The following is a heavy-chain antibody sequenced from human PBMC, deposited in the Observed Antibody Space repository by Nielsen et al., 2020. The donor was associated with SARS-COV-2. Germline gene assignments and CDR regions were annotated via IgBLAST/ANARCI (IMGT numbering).Heavy chain of an antibody. J-gene: IGHJ4*02. D-gene: IGHD5-12*01. CDR1: GYTFTSYD. CDR3: ASGPLFGRSYSGYEYYFYY. CDR2: MNPNSGNT. Sequence: ASVKVSCKASGYTFTSYDINWVRQATGQGLEWMGWMNPNSGNTGYAQKFQGRVTMTRNTSISTAYMELSSLRSEDTAVYYCASGPLFGRSYSGYEYYFYYWCQGTLVTVSS. V-gene: IGHV1-8*01.